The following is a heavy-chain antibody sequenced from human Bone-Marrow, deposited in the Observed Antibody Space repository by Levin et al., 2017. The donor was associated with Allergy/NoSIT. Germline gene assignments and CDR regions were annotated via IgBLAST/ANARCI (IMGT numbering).Heavy chain of an antibody. J-gene: IGHJ4*02. Sequence: LSLTCAVSGFSVSNNYMSWVRQAPGKGLEWISVIYNVDTTYYVDSVKGRFTISRDNSKNTLYLQMNSLRVEDTAVYYCARDEGPGKYSYGELDYWGQGTLVTVSS. V-gene: IGHV3-66*01. D-gene: IGHD5-18*01. CDR1: GFSVSNNY. CDR3: ARDEGPGKYSYGELDY. CDR2: IYNVDTT.